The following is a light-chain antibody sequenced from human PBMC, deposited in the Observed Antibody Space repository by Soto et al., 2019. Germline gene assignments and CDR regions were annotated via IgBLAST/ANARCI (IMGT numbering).Light chain of an antibody. V-gene: IGKV1-33*01. J-gene: IGKJ5*01. CDR2: DAS. Sequence: DIQMTQSPSSLSASVGDRVTITCQASQDISNYLNWYQQKPGKAPKLLIYDASNLETGVPSRFSGSGSGTDFTFTISSLQPEDIAKYYCQQYYNLPITFGQGTRLEIK. CDR1: QDISNY. CDR3: QQYYNLPIT.